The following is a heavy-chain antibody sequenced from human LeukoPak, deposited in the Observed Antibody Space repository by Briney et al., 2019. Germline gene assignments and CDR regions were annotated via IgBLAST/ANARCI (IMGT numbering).Heavy chain of an antibody. V-gene: IGHV3-7*01. CDR2: IKQDGSEK. J-gene: IGHJ6*02. CDR1: GFTFSSYW. D-gene: IGHD5-24*01. Sequence: GGSLRLSCAASGFTFSSYWMSWVRQAPGKGLEWVANIKQDGSEKYYVDSVKGRFTISRDNPKNSLYLQMNSLRAEDTAVYYCARERWTYYYYGMDVWGQGTTVTVSS. CDR3: ARERWTYYYYGMDV.